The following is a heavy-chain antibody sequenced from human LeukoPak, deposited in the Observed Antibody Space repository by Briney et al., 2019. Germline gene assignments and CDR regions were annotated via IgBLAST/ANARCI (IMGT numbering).Heavy chain of an antibody. J-gene: IGHJ4*02. CDR1: GFTFSSYA. CDR2: ISYDGSNK. D-gene: IGHD3-22*01. CDR3: ARDLGDSSGYYFDY. V-gene: IGHV3-30-3*01. Sequence: QPGRSLRLSCAAPGFTFSSYAMHWVRQAPGKGLEWVAVISYDGSNKYYADSVKGRFTISRDNSKNTLYLQMNSLRAEDTAVYYCARDLGDSSGYYFDYWGQGTLVTVSS.